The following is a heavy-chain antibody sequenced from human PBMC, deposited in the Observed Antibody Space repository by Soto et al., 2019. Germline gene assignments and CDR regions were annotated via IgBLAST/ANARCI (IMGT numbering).Heavy chain of an antibody. CDR2: MSYDGSNK. V-gene: IGHV3-30-3*01. CDR3: AKDSSGWYDYYYYYGMDV. J-gene: IGHJ6*02. Sequence: GGSLRLSCAASGFTSSSYAMHWVRQAPGKGLEWVAVMSYDGSNKYYADSVKGRFTISRDNSKNTLYLQMNSLRAEDTAVYYCAKDSSGWYDYYYYYGMDVWGQGTTVTVSS. D-gene: IGHD6-19*01. CDR1: GFTSSSYA.